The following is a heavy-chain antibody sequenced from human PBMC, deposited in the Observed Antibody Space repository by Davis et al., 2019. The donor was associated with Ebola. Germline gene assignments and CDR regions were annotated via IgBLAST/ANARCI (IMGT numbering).Heavy chain of an antibody. D-gene: IGHD5-24*01. CDR1: GYTFTGYY. Sequence: AASVKVSCKASGYTFTGYYMHWVRQAPGQGLEWMGWINPNSGGTNYAQKFQGRVTITADKSTSTAYMELSSLRSEDTAVYYCARGSGEMATITAFDIWGQGTMVTVSS. V-gene: IGHV1-2*02. J-gene: IGHJ3*02. CDR3: ARGSGEMATITAFDI. CDR2: INPNSGGT.